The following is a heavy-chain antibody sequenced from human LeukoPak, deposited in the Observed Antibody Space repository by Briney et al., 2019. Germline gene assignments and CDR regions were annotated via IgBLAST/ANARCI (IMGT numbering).Heavy chain of an antibody. CDR3: ARAAEDWFDP. V-gene: IGHV3-7*01. Sequence: PGGSLRLSCAVSGFTFRNYWMSRVRQAPGKGLEWVANIKQDGSEKYYVDSVKGRFTISRDNAKNSLYLQMNSLRAEDTAVYYCARAAEDWFDPWGQETLVTVSS. CDR2: IKQDGSEK. J-gene: IGHJ5*02. CDR1: GFTFRNYW.